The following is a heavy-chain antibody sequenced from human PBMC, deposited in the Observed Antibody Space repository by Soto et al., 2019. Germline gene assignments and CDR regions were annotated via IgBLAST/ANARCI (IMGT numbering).Heavy chain of an antibody. CDR2: INAGNGNT. D-gene: IGHD3-16*01. CDR3: ARDRFLGDYDYIWGSSDAFDI. V-gene: IGHV1-3*01. J-gene: IGHJ3*02. Sequence: ASVKVSCKASGYTFTIYAMHWVRQAPGQRLEWMGWINAGNGNTKYSQKFQGRVTITRDTSASTAYMELSSLRSEDTAVYYCARDRFLGDYDYIWGSSDAFDIWGQGTIVTVSS. CDR1: GYTFTIYA.